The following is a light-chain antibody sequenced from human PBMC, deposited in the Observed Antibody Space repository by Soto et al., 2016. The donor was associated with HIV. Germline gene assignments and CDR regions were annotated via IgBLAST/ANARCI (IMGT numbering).Light chain of an antibody. J-gene: IGLJ2*01. V-gene: IGLV3-21*03. CDR2: DDS. Sequence: SYELTQPPSLSVAPRKTASITCGGNNVGSKSVQWYQQKPGQAPILVLYDDSDRPSGIPERFSGSNSGDTATLSISRVEAGDEADYYCQVWDASTDLVVFGGGTKLTV. CDR3: QVWDASTDLVV. CDR1: NVGSKS.